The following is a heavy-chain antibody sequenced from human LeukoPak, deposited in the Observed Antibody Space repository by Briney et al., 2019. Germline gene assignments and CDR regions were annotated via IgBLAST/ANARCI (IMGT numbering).Heavy chain of an antibody. CDR2: ISSSFNI. CDR3: ARSTGHDY. J-gene: IGHJ4*02. D-gene: IGHD2-8*02. V-gene: IGHV3-48*01. CDR1: GFTFSAYT. Sequence: GGSLRLSCAASGFTFSAYTMNWVRQAPGKGLEWVSPISSSFNIYYADSVKGRFTISRDNAKNSLYLQMNSLRAEDTAVYYCARSTGHDYWGQGTLVTVSS.